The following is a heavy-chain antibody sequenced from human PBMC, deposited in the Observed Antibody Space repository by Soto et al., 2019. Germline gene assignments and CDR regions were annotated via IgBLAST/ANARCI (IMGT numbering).Heavy chain of an antibody. CDR2: IYYTGST. Sequence: PXXTLSLACTVSGGAISTYYWRWIPQPPGKGLEWIGYIYYTGSTKYNPSLKSRVTISVDTSKNQLSLKLSSVTAADTAVYYCARIGLYDSDDYYYPDYWGQGTLVTVSS. CDR1: GGAISTYY. J-gene: IGHJ4*02. V-gene: IGHV4-59*01. CDR3: ARIGLYDSDDYYYPDY. D-gene: IGHD3-22*01.